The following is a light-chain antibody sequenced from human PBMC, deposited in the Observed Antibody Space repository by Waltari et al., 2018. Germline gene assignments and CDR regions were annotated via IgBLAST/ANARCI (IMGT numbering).Light chain of an antibody. V-gene: IGKV2-28*01. J-gene: IGKJ3*01. CDR2: LGS. CDR1: QSLMHSNGYNY. CDR3: KQALQTPAT. Sequence: DIVMTQSPLSLPVTPGEPASISCRSSQSLMHSNGYNYLDWYLQKAGQSPQLLIYLGSNRASGVPDRFSGSGSGTDFTLKISRVEAEDVGVYYCKQALQTPATFGPGTKVDIK.